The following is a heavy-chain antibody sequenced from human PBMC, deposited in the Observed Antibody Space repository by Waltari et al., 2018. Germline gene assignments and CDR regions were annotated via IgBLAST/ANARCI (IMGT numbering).Heavy chain of an antibody. V-gene: IGHV3-7*01. CDR3: VGWNDPINS. D-gene: IGHD1-1*01. Sequence: EAQLVQSGGGMVQPGGSLTLSCSASGFTLSRFWMTWIRQAPGQGLQWVANIGPDGSDKYYVDSVKGRFTISRDNAENSLLLQMSSLRVEGTALYYCVGWNDPINSWGQGTLVAVSS. J-gene: IGHJ4*02. CDR1: GFTLSRFW. CDR2: IGPDGSDK.